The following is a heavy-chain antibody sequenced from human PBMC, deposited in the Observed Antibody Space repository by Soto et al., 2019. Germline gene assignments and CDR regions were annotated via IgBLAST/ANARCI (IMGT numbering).Heavy chain of an antibody. V-gene: IGHV3-30-3*01. CDR1: GFTFSTFS. J-gene: IGHJ4*02. Sequence: AGGSLRLSCAASGFTFSTFSIHWVRQAPGKGLEWVTAISYDGTNKYYADSVKGRLTISRDNSKNTLYLQMNSLRAEDTAVYYCARASAAVAGHFDCWGQGALVTVSS. CDR2: ISYDGTNK. CDR3: ARASAAVAGHFDC. D-gene: IGHD6-19*01.